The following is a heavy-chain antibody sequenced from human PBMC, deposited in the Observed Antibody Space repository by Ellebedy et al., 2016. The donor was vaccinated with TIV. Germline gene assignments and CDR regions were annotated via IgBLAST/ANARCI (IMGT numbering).Heavy chain of an antibody. CDR1: GFTISRHW. CDR3: SRGIAAVMY. CDR2: INQDGGEK. J-gene: IGHJ4*02. D-gene: IGHD6-13*01. Sequence: GESLKISCAASGFTISRHWMSWVRQGPGKGLEWVANINQDGGEKNYVDSVRGRFTISRDNAKNSLYLQMNSLRAEDTAVYYCSRGIAAVMYWGQGTLVTVS. V-gene: IGHV3-7*01.